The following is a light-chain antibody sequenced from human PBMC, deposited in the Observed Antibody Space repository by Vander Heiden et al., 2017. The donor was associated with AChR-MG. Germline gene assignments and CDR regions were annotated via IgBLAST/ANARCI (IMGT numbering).Light chain of an antibody. J-gene: IGKJ2*01. CDR2: KAS. CDR3: QQYNSYPMYT. Sequence: DIQMTQSPSTLSASVGDRVNITCRASQSISSWLAWYKQKPGKAPKLLIYKASSLESGVPSRFSGSGSGTEFTLTISSLQPDDFATYYCQQYNSYPMYTFGQGTKLEIK. CDR1: QSISSW. V-gene: IGKV1-5*03.